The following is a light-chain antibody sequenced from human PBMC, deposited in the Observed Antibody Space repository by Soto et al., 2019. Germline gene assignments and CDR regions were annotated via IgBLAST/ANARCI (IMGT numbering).Light chain of an antibody. V-gene: IGLV2-14*01. CDR3: YSYTSSDTYV. CDR2: EVS. J-gene: IGLJ1*01. CDR1: SSDVGGYNF. Sequence: ALTQPASVSGSPGQSITISCTGTSSDVGGYNFVSWYQHHPGKAPKLIIYEVSNRPSGVSNRFSGSKSGNTASLTISGLQAEDEADFYCYSYTSSDTYVFGTGTKLTVL.